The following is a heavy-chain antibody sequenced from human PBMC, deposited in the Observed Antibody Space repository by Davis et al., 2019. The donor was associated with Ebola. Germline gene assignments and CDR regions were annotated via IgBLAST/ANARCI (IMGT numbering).Heavy chain of an antibody. CDR1: GFTFTSYA. CDR2: ISYDGSNA. D-gene: IGHD5-18*01. Sequence: GGSLRLSCEASGFTFTSYAMHWVRQAPGKGLEWVAVISYDGSNAHYADSVKGRFTISRDNSKNTQYLQMNSLRAEDTAVYYCARSVDTPVVPYFDYWGQGALVTVSS. CDR3: ARSVDTPVVPYFDY. J-gene: IGHJ4*02. V-gene: IGHV3-30*04.